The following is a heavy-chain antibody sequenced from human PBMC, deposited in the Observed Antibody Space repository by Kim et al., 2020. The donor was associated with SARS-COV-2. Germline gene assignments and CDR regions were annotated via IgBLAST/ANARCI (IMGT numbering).Heavy chain of an antibody. CDR1: GYTFTSYV. D-gene: IGHD2-2*01. Sequence: ASVKVSCKASGYTFTSYVISWVRQAPGQGLEWMGWISAYNGNTNYAQKLQGRVTMTTDTSTSTAYMELRSLRSDDTAVYYCAREGGRVVVPAAISDYYYYYGMDVWGQGTTVTVSS. V-gene: IGHV1-18*04. CDR3: AREGGRVVVPAAISDYYYYYGMDV. CDR2: ISAYNGNT. J-gene: IGHJ6*02.